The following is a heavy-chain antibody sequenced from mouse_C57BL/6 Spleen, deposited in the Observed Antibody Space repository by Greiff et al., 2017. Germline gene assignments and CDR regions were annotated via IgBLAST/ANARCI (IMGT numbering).Heavy chain of an antibody. J-gene: IGHJ2*01. V-gene: IGHV5-4*01. Sequence: EVKLVESGGGLVKPGGSLKLSCAASGFTFRSYAMSWVRQTPEKRLEWVATISDGGSYTYYPDNVKGRFTISRDNAKNNLYLQMSHLKSEDTAMYYCARDGGDPYYFDYWGQGTTLTVSS. CDR2: ISDGGSYT. CDR3: ARDGGDPYYFDY. D-gene: IGHD2-13*01. CDR1: GFTFRSYA.